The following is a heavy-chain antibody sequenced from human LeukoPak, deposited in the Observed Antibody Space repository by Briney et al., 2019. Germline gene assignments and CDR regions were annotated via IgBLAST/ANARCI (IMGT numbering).Heavy chain of an antibody. CDR2: ISYDGSNK. J-gene: IGHJ4*02. Sequence: PGRSLRLSCAAPGFTFSSYAIHWVRQAPGKGLEWVALISYDGSNKDYVDSVKGRLTISRDDSKNTVYLQMNGLRAEDTAVYYCARDSNTRNWGQGTLVTVSS. CDR1: GFTFSSYA. V-gene: IGHV3-30*14. CDR3: ARDSNTRN. D-gene: IGHD1-26*01.